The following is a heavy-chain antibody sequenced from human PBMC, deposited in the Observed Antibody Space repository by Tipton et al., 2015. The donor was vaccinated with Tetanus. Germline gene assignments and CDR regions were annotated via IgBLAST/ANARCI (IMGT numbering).Heavy chain of an antibody. V-gene: IGHV3-48*02. J-gene: IGHJ3*01. CDR2: ISGSGEIV. CDR1: GFTFSSSC. CDR3: SRGGLPRPGADAFDF. D-gene: IGHD3-10*01. Sequence: SLRLSCAASGFTFSSSCMHWVRQAPGKGLDWVSHISGSGEIVHYADSVKGRFTISRDNSKNSLYLQMDSLRDEDSAVYYCSRGGLPRPGADAFDFWGQGAMVTVSS.